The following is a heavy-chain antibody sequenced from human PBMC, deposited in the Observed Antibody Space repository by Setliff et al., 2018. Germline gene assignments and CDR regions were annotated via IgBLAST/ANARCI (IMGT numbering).Heavy chain of an antibody. CDR1: GYTFTGYY. V-gene: IGHV1-2*02. CDR2: INPNSGGT. J-gene: IGHJ1*01. Sequence: ASVKVSCKASGYTFTGYYMHWVRQAPGQGLGWMGWINPNSGGTNYAQKFQGRVTMTRDTSASTAYMELSSLRSEDTAVYYCAKDSSGWPHSLISYFQHWGQGTLVTVSS. CDR3: AKDSSGWPHSLISYFQH. D-gene: IGHD6-19*01.